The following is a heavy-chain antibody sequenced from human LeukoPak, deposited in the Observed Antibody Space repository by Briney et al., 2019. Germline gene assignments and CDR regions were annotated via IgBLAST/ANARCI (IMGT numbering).Heavy chain of an antibody. V-gene: IGHV4-34*01. J-gene: IGHJ4*02. CDR1: GGSFSGYY. Sequence: SETLSLTRAVSGGSFSGYYWSWVPQPPGNGLEWIGEINHSGSTNYNPTLKSRVTISVDTSKNQFSLKLSSVTAADTAVYYCARNSQLWYEYYLDYWGQGTLVTVSS. CDR3: ARNSQLWYEYYLDY. D-gene: IGHD5-18*01. CDR2: INHSGST.